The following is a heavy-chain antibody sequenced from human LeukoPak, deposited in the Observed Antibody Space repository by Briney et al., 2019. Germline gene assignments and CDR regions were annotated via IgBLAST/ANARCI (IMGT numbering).Heavy chain of an antibody. CDR3: ARSRDGYNLDY. CDR1: GDSVSSGSYY. D-gene: IGHD5-24*01. CDR2: MYYTGSI. Sequence: SETLSLTCTVSGDSVSSGSYYWSWIRQPRGKELGWIGYMYYTGSINYNPYLKSRVTISLDTSKNQCSVKLSSVTAADTAVYYWARSRDGYNLDYWGQGTLVTVSS. V-gene: IGHV4-61*01. J-gene: IGHJ4*02.